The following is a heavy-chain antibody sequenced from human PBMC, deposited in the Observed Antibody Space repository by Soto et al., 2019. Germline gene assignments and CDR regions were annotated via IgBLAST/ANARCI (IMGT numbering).Heavy chain of an antibody. V-gene: IGHV5-51*01. Sequence: GESLKISCQGPGSPFSTSCIGLVRQKPGRGLECLGDVSPSDSDVKDSPAFEGQVTISADNSINTAYVQLLNLKASDTAIYCCTKGATSPFDPWGQGTRVTVSS. D-gene: IGHD3-16*01. CDR2: VSPSDSDV. CDR1: GSPFSTSC. J-gene: IGHJ5*02. CDR3: TKGATSPFDP.